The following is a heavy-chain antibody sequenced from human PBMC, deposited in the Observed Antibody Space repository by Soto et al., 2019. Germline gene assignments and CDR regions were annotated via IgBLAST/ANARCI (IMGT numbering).Heavy chain of an antibody. CDR1: GFTFSSYA. Sequence: GGSLRLSCAASGFTFSSYAMSWVRQAPGKGLEWVSAISGSGGSTYYADSVKGRFTISRDNSKNTLYLQMNSLRAEDTAVYYCAKDEYCCSTSCYPYYYYYGMDVWGEGTTVTVSS. CDR3: AKDEYCCSTSCYPYYYYYGMDV. J-gene: IGHJ6*04. D-gene: IGHD2-2*01. V-gene: IGHV3-23*01. CDR2: ISGSGGST.